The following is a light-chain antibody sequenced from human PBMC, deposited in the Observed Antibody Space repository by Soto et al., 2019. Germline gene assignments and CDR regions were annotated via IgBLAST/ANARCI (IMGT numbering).Light chain of an antibody. Sequence: DIVMTQSPATLSVSPGERATLSCRAGQDIGTDLAWYQHRPGQAPRLLIYRASSRATGVPARFSGSGPGTELTLTISSLQSEDFEVYYGLQHFHWRTFGQGTKLEVK. CDR3: LQHFHWRT. CDR2: RAS. CDR1: QDIGTD. V-gene: IGKV3-15*01. J-gene: IGKJ2*01.